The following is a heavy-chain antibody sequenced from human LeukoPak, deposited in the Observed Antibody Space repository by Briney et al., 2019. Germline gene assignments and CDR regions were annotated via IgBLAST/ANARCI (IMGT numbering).Heavy chain of an antibody. Sequence: GASVKVSCKASGYTFTSYGISWVRQAPGQGLEWMGWISAYNGNTNYAQKLQGRVTMTTDTSTSTAYVELRSLRSDDTAVYYCARVEIWFGELLVYYFDYWGQGTLVTVSS. J-gene: IGHJ4*02. CDR3: ARVEIWFGELLVYYFDY. CDR2: ISAYNGNT. D-gene: IGHD3-10*01. V-gene: IGHV1-18*01. CDR1: GYTFTSYG.